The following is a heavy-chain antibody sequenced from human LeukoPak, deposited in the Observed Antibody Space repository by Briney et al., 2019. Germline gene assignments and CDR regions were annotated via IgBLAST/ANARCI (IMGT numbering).Heavy chain of an antibody. CDR3: ARRGSYYDFWSGYYPYAFDI. J-gene: IGHJ3*02. Sequence: SETLSLTCAVYGGSFSGYYWSWIRQPPGKGLEWIGEINHSGSTNYNPSLKSRVTISVDTSKNQFSLKLSSVTAADTAVYYCARRGSYYDFWSGYYPYAFDIWGQGTMVTVSS. CDR1: GGSFSGYY. D-gene: IGHD3-3*01. V-gene: IGHV4-34*01. CDR2: INHSGST.